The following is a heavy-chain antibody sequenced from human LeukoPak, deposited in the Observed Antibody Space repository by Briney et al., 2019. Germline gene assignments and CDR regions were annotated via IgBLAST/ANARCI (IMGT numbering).Heavy chain of an antibody. CDR1: GYTSTGYY. Sequence: ASVKVSCKASGYTSTGYYMHWVRQAPGQGVEWMGWINPNSGGTNYAQKFQGRVTMTRDTSISTAYMELSRLRSDDTAVYYCARDLVDTIFGVVIGSGGAFDIWGQGTMVTVSS. CDR2: INPNSGGT. V-gene: IGHV1-2*02. D-gene: IGHD3-3*01. CDR3: ARDLVDTIFGVVIGSGGAFDI. J-gene: IGHJ3*02.